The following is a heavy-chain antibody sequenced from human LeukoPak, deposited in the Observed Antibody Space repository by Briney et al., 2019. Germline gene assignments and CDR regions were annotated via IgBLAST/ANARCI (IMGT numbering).Heavy chain of an antibody. CDR3: ARLSSHYGDYTVDP. V-gene: IGHV1-8*01. D-gene: IGHD4-17*01. J-gene: IGHJ5*02. CDR1: GYTFTSNN. CDR2: MNPNSGST. Sequence: ASVTVSCNASGYTFTSNNVYWLRQAPGPGLEWMGWMNPNSGSTGYAHKFQVRVTMTRNTSISTAYMELSSLRSEDTAVYYCARLSSHYGDYTVDPWGQGTLVTVSS.